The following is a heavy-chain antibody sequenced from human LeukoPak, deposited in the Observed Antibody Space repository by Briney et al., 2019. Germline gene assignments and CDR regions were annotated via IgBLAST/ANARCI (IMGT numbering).Heavy chain of an antibody. V-gene: IGHV3-30*18. CDR3: AKDTGSGCVVD. D-gene: IGHD6-19*01. CDR1: GFTFSSYG. J-gene: IGHJ4*02. CDR2: ISYDGSNK. Sequence: GGSLRLSCAASGFTFSSYGMHWVRQAPGKGLEWEAVISYDGSNKYYADSVKGRFTISRDNSKNTLYLQMNSLRAEDTAVYYCAKDTGSGCVVDWGQGTLVTVSS.